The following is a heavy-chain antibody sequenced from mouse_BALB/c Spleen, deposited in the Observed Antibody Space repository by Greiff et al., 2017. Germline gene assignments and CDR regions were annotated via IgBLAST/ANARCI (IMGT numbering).Heavy chain of an antibody. CDR2: IDPANGNT. Sequence: VQLQQSGAELVKPGASVKLSCTASGFNIKDTYMHWVKQRPEQGLEWIGRIDPANGNTKYDPKFQGKATITADTSSNTAYLQLSSLTSEDTAVYYCATMMRSYAMDYWGQGTSVTVSS. V-gene: IGHV14-3*02. D-gene: IGHD2-3*01. J-gene: IGHJ4*01. CDR1: GFNIKDTY. CDR3: ATMMRSYAMDY.